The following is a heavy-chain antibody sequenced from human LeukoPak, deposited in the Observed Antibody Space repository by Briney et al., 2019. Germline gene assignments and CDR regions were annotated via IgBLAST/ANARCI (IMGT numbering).Heavy chain of an antibody. CDR3: AILPRGIGGFDY. Sequence: GGALRLSCAASGCTFSSYAMSWVRQAPGKGLEGVSAISGSAGSTYYADSLNGRFTISTDNSKNTLYLQMNSLRAEDTVVYYCAILPRGIGGFDYWGQGTLVTVSS. CDR1: GCTFSSYA. J-gene: IGHJ4*02. D-gene: IGHD3-10*01. CDR2: ISGSAGST. V-gene: IGHV3-23*01.